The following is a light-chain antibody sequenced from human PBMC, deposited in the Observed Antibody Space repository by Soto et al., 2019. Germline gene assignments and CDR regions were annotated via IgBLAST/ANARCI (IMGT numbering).Light chain of an antibody. Sequence: QSVLTQPASVSGSPGQSITISCTGTSSDVGGYNYVSWYQQHPGKAPKVMIYEVNNRPSGVSNRFSGSKSGNTASLAITGLQAEDEADYYCQAYDYSLTAFVFGGGTKVTVL. V-gene: IGLV2-14*01. CDR2: EVN. J-gene: IGLJ3*02. CDR1: SSDVGGYNY. CDR3: QAYDYSLTAFV.